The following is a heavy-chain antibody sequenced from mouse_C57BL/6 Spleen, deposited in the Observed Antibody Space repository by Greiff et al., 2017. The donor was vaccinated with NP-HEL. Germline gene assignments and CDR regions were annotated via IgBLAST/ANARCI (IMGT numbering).Heavy chain of an antibody. D-gene: IGHD1-1*01. CDR3: AKNYYVVATSTGYFDV. Sequence: QVQLQQSGPGLVQPSQSLSITCTVSGFSLTSYGVHWVRQSPGKGLEWLGVIWRGGSTDYNAAFMSRLSITKDNSKSQVFFKMNSLQAYDTAIYYCAKNYYVVATSTGYFDVWGTGTTVTVSS. CDR2: IWRGGST. V-gene: IGHV2-5*01. CDR1: GFSLTSYG. J-gene: IGHJ1*03.